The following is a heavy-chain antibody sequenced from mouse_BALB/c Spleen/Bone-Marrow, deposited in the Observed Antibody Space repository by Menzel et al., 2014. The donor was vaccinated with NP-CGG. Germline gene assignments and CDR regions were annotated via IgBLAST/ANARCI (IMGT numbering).Heavy chain of an antibody. J-gene: IGHJ3*01. D-gene: IGHD2-12*01. CDR1: GFTFSDYY. Sequence: EVKLMESGGGLVQPGGSLKLSCATSGFTFSDYYMYWVRQTPEERLEWVAYISNGGGSTYYPDTVKGRFTISRDNAKNTLYLQMSRLKSEDTAMYYCARGLYYRPFAYWGQGTLVTVSA. CDR2: ISNGGGST. V-gene: IGHV5-12*02. CDR3: ARGLYYRPFAY.